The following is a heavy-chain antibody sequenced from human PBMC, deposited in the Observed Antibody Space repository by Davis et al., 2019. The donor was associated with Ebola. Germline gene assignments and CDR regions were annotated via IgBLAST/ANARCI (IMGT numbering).Heavy chain of an antibody. CDR3: ARAFHRDAFDI. CDR2: INHSGST. Sequence: PSETLSLTCTVSGGSISSYYWSWIRQPPGKGLEWIGEINHSGSTNYNPSLKSRVTISVDTSKNQFSLKLSSVTAADTAVYYCARAFHRDAFDIWGQGTMVTVSS. J-gene: IGHJ3*02. CDR1: GGSISSYY. V-gene: IGHV4-34*01.